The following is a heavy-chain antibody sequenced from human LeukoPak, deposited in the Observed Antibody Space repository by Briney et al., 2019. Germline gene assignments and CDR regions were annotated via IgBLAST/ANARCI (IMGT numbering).Heavy chain of an antibody. CDR1: GFTFSSYA. V-gene: IGHV3-30-3*01. Sequence: GGSLRLSCAASGFTFSSYAMHWVRQAPGKGLEWVAVISHDGSNKYYADSVKGRFTISRDNSKNTLYLQMNSLRAEDTAVYYCARAYYDSSGYYYSYSYYGMDVWGQGTTVTVSS. CDR3: ARAYYDSSGYYYSYSYYGMDV. CDR2: ISHDGSNK. D-gene: IGHD3-22*01. J-gene: IGHJ6*02.